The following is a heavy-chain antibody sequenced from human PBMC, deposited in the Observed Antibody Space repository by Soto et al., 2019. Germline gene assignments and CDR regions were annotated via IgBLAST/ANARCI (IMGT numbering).Heavy chain of an antibody. J-gene: IGHJ5*02. CDR2: ISAYNGNT. Sequence: QVQLVQSGAEVKKPGASVKVSCKASGYTFTSYGISWVRQAPGQGLEWMGWISAYNGNTNYAQKLQGRVTMTTDTSTSTAYMELRSLRPDDTAVYYCARARSRVILEWLLNNWFDPWGQGTLVTVSS. CDR3: ARARSRVILEWLLNNWFDP. CDR1: GYTFTSYG. D-gene: IGHD3-3*01. V-gene: IGHV1-18*04.